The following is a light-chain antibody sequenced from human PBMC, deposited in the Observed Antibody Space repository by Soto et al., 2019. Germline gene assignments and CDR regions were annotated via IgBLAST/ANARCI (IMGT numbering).Light chain of an antibody. CDR3: QQYNSYSPT. CDR2: DAS. Sequence: VIWMTQSPSLLSASTGDRVTISCRMSQGISNYLAWYQQKPGKAPELLIYDASTLQSGVPSRFSGSGSGTDFTLTISSLQPDDFATYYCQQYNSYSPTFGGGTKVDIK. CDR1: QGISNY. V-gene: IGKV1D-8*03. J-gene: IGKJ4*01.